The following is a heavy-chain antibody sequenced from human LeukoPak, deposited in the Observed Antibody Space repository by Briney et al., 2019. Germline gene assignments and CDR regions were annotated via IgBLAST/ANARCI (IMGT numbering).Heavy chain of an antibody. CDR1: GFTVSSNY. Sequence: GGSLRLSCAASGFTVSSNYMSWVRQAPGKGLEWVSSISGSGGSTYYADSVKGRFTISRDNSKNTLYLQMNSLRAEDTAVYYCAKDGGEYYDILTGYYPRLYYMDVWGEGTTVTISS. D-gene: IGHD3-9*01. J-gene: IGHJ6*03. CDR2: ISGSGGST. CDR3: AKDGGEYYDILTGYYPRLYYMDV. V-gene: IGHV3-23*01.